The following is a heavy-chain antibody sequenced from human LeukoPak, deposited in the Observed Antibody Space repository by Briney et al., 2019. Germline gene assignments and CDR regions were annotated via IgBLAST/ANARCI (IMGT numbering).Heavy chain of an antibody. Sequence: ASVKVSCKASGYTFSNYYMHWVRQAPGQGLQWMGIMNPSVGSTSYAQNFQGRVTMTRDMSTSTVYMELSSLRSEDTAVYYCARDQAAAAGFDYWGQGTMVTVPS. CDR1: GYTFSNYY. CDR3: ARDQAAAAGFDY. D-gene: IGHD6-13*01. V-gene: IGHV1-46*01. J-gene: IGHJ4*02. CDR2: MNPSVGST.